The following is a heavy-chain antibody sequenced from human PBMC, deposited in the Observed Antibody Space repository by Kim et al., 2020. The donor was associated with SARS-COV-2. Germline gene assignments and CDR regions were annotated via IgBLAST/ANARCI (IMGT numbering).Heavy chain of an antibody. J-gene: IGHJ3*02. Sequence: SETLSLTCTVSGGSISSYYWSWIRQPPGKGLEWIGYIYYSGSTNYNPSLKSRVTISVDTSKNQFSLKLSSVTAADTAVYYCARDYGGNSDAFDIWGQGT. CDR3: ARDYGGNSDAFDI. CDR1: GGSISSYY. V-gene: IGHV4-59*12. CDR2: IYYSGST. D-gene: IGHD4-17*01.